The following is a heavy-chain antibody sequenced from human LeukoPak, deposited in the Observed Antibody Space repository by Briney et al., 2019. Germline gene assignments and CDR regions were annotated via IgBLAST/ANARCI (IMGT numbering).Heavy chain of an antibody. CDR2: ISRSGGTI. J-gene: IGHJ4*02. CDR1: GFTFSTYG. CDR3: AKVRREVLRYFDWLLYY. Sequence: GGSLRLSCAASGFTFSTYGMNWVRQAPGKGLEWVSYISRSGGTIYYADSVKGRFTISRDNAKNSLYLQMNSLRAEDTAVYYCAKVRREVLRYFDWLLYYWGQGTLVTVSS. V-gene: IGHV3-48*04. D-gene: IGHD3-9*01.